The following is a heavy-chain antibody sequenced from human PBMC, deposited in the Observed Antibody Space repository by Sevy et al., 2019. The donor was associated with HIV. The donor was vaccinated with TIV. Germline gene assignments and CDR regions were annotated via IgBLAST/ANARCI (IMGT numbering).Heavy chain of an antibody. D-gene: IGHD3-9*01. CDR2: IIPIFGTA. V-gene: IGHV1-69*06. CDR3: ARARNYDILTGYYTPLNFDY. CDR1: GGTFSSYA. J-gene: IGHJ4*02. Sequence: ASVKVSCEASGGTFSSYAISWVRQAPGQGLEWMGGIIPIFGTANYPQKFQGRVTSTADKSTRTAYMELSSLRSEDTAVYYCARARNYDILTGYYTPLNFDYWGQGTLVTVSS.